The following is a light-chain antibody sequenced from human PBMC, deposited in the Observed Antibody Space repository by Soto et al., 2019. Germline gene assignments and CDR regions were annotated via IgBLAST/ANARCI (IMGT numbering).Light chain of an antibody. CDR2: AAS. V-gene: IGKV1-39*01. J-gene: IGKJ2*01. CDR3: QQSYSTPYT. CDR1: QSISSY. Sequence: DLQMTQSPSSLSASVGDRVTITCRASQSISSYLNWYQQKPGKAPKLLIYAASSLQSGVPSRFSGSGSGKDFTLTISSLQPEDFATYYCQQSYSTPYTFGQGTKLEFK.